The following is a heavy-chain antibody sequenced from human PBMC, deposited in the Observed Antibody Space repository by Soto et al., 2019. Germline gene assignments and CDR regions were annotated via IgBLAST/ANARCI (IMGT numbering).Heavy chain of an antibody. CDR2: ISGSGDST. D-gene: IGHD3-10*01. Sequence: EVQLLESGGGLVQPGGSLRLSCAASGFTFSSYAMNWVRQAPGKGLEWVSVISGSGDSTYYADSVKGRFTISRDNSKNTLYLQMNGLRAGDTAVYYCAKRAYGSDFDYWGQGTLVTVSS. V-gene: IGHV3-23*01. CDR3: AKRAYGSDFDY. J-gene: IGHJ4*02. CDR1: GFTFSSYA.